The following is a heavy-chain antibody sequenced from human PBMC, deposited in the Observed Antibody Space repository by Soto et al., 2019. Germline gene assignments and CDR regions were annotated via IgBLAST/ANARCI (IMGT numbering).Heavy chain of an antibody. CDR2: ISGGVT. J-gene: IGHJ6*02. Sequence: GGSLRLSCAASGFTFRSYDMHWVRQISGRGLEWVSAISGGVTYYSDSVKGRFTTLRDTSTNGVYLQMNTLRADDTAIYYCARDPSTTGYYGLDVWGQGTTVTVSS. V-gene: IGHV3-13*01. D-gene: IGHD2-2*01. CDR1: GFTFRSYD. CDR3: ARDPSTTGYYGLDV.